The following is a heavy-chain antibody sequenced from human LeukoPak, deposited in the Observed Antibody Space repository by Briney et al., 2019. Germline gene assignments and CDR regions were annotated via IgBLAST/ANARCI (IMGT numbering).Heavy chain of an antibody. CDR2: INYSGST. CDR3: ARHTYNSGWYYFDY. CDR1: GGSISSSSHY. Sequence: SETLSLTCTVSGGSISSSSHYWSWIRQPPGKGLEWIASINYSGSTYYNPSLKSRVTISVDTSKKQFSLRLSSVTAADTAVYYCARHTYNSGWYYFDYWGQGTLVTVSS. J-gene: IGHJ4*02. V-gene: IGHV4-39*01. D-gene: IGHD6-19*01.